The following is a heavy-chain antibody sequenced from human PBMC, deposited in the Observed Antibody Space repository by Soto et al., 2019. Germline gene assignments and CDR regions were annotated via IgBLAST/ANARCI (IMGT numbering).Heavy chain of an antibody. D-gene: IGHD2-15*01. CDR2: IYYSGST. J-gene: IGHJ5*02. V-gene: IGHV4-31*03. Sequence: PSETLSLTCTFSGGSISSGGYYWSWIRQHPGKGLEWIGYIYYSGSTYYNPSLKSRVTISVDTSKNQFSLKLSSVTAADTAVYYCASPIHYCSGGSCYLRGSWFDPWGQGTLVTVSS. CDR3: ASPIHYCSGGSCYLRGSWFDP. CDR1: GGSISSGGYY.